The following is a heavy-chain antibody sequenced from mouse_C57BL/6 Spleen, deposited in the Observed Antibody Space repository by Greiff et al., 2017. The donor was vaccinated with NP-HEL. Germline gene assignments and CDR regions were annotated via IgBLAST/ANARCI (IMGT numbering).Heavy chain of an antibody. Sequence: VKVVESGPGLVQPSQSLSITCTVSGFSLTSYGVHWVRQPPGKGLEWLGVIWSGGSTDYNAAFISRLSISKDNSKSQVFFKMNSLQADDTAIYYCAKGEITGHFAYWGQGTLVTVSA. CDR1: GFSLTSYG. D-gene: IGHD4-1*01. J-gene: IGHJ3*01. CDR2: IWSGGST. V-gene: IGHV2-4*01. CDR3: AKGEITGHFAY.